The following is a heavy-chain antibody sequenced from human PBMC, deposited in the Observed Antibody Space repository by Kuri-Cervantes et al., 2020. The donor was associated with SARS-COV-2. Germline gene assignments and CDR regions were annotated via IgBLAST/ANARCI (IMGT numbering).Heavy chain of an antibody. V-gene: IGHV1-18*01. D-gene: IGHD4-23*01. J-gene: IGHJ6*02. CDR2: ISAYNGNT. CDR3: AVLTVESGPYYYYDGMDV. CDR1: GYTYTSYG. Sequence: ASVKDSCKASGYTYTSYGISWVRQAPGQGLEWMGWISAYNGNTNYAQKLQGRVTMTTDTSTSTAYMELRSLISDDTAVYYCAVLTVESGPYYYYDGMDVWGQGTTVTVSS.